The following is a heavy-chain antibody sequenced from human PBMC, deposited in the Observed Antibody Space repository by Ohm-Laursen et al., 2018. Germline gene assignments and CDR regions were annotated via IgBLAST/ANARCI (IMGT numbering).Heavy chain of an antibody. CDR1: GFTFSDYY. CDR3: ASLKPPLYYYGMDV. CDR2: ISSSGSTI. J-gene: IGHJ6*02. Sequence: SLRLSCAASGFTFSDYYMSWIRQAPGKGLEWVSYISSSGSTIYYAGSVKGRFTISRDNAKNSLYLQMNSLRAEDTAVYYCASLKPPLYYYGMDVWGQGTTVTVSS. V-gene: IGHV3-11*01.